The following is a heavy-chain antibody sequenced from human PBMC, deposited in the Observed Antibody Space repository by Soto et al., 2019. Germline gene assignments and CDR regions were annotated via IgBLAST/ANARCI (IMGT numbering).Heavy chain of an antibody. V-gene: IGHV4-4*02. CDR2: IYHSGST. D-gene: IGHD6-19*01. Sequence: SETLSLTCAVSGGSISSSNWWSWVRQPPGKGLEWIGEIYHSGSTNYNPSLKSRVTISVDKSKNQFSLKLSSVTAADTAVYYCARSSPETQRDIAVAGTWDYYYYGMDVWGQGTTVTVSS. CDR1: GGSISSSNW. J-gene: IGHJ6*02. CDR3: ARSSPETQRDIAVAGTWDYYYYGMDV.